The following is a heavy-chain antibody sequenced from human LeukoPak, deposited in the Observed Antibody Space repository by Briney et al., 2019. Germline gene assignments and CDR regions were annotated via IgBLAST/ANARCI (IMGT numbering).Heavy chain of an antibody. D-gene: IGHD4-17*01. CDR1: GFSFISYG. CDR3: AKRPSDYGDYVSYFDY. CDR2: ISDDGRRK. Sequence: GGSLRLSCAASGFSFISYGMHWVRQAPGKGLEWVGIISDDGRRKDYADSVKGRFTISRDNSKDTLYLQMNSLRAEDTAVYYCAKRPSDYGDYVSYFDYWGQGTLVTVSS. V-gene: IGHV3-30*18. J-gene: IGHJ4*02.